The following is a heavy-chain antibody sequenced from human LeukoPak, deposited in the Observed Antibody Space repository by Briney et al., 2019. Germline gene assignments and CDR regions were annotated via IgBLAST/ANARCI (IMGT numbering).Heavy chain of an antibody. V-gene: IGHV1-3*01. CDR3: ARVHCSSTSCYGARDY. D-gene: IGHD2-2*01. J-gene: IGHJ4*02. CDR2: INAGNGNT. CDR1: GYTFTSYA. Sequence: ASVKVSCKASGYTFTSYAMHWVRQAPGQRLEWMGWINAGNGNTKYSQKFQGRVTITRDTSASTAYMELSSLRSEDTAVYYCARVHCSSTSCYGARDYWGQGTLVTVSS.